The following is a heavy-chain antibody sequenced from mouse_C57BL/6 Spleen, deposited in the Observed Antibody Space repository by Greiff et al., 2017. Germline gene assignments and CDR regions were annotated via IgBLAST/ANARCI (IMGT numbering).Heavy chain of an antibody. CDR2: INPYNGGT. CDR1: GYTFTDYY. Sequence: VQLQQSGPVLVKPGASVKMSCKASGYTFTDYYMNWVKQSHGKSLEWIGVINPYNGGTSYNQKFKGKATLTVDKSSSIAYMELSSLTSEDSAVYYCTGGVYYYGPQFAYWGQGTLVTVSA. V-gene: IGHV1-19*01. J-gene: IGHJ3*01. CDR3: TGGVYYYGPQFAY. D-gene: IGHD1-1*01.